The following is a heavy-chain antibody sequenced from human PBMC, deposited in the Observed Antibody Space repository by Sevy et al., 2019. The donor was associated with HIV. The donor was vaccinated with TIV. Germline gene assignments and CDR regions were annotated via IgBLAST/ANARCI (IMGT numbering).Heavy chain of an antibody. V-gene: IGHV3-23*01. Sequence: GGSLRLSCAASGFPFSNFAMSWVRQAPGKGLEWVSTLIGGGSRTYYADSVTGRFTISRDNSKNTLYLQMNSLRAEDTAVYYCAKGGCSGGICYSDVWGQGTTVTVSS. CDR3: AKGGCSGGICYSDV. CDR1: GFPFSNFA. CDR2: LIGGGSRT. D-gene: IGHD2-15*01. J-gene: IGHJ6*02.